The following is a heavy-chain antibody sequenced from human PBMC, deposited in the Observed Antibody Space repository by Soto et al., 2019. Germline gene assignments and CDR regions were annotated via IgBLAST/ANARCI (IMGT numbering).Heavy chain of an antibody. CDR3: ARVVVSIAAAGPALDY. Sequence: PSETLSLTCAVSGGSISSSNWWSWVRQPPGKGLEWIGEIYHSGSTNYNPSLKSRVTISVDKSKNQFSLKLSSVTAADTAVYYCARVVVSIAAAGPALDYWGQGTLVTVSS. CDR1: GGSISSSNW. D-gene: IGHD6-13*01. V-gene: IGHV4-4*02. CDR2: IYHSGST. J-gene: IGHJ4*02.